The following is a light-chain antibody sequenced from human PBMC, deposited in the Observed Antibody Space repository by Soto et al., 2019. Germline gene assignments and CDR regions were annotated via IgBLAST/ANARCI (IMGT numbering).Light chain of an antibody. CDR1: QGISNA. Sequence: ALQMTQSPSSLSASVGDRVTITCRASQGISNALAWYQQKPGKAPKPLIYAASILQSGVPPRFSGRGSGTDFTLTISSLQPEDFAAYFCLQDYNFPYTFGQGTKLEIK. J-gene: IGKJ2*01. CDR3: LQDYNFPYT. V-gene: IGKV1-6*01. CDR2: AAS.